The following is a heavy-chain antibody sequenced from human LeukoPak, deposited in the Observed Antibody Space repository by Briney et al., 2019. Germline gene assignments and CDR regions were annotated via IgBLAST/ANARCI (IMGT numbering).Heavy chain of an antibody. D-gene: IGHD5-18*01. CDR3: ARRQLWYINWFDP. V-gene: IGHV4-34*01. Sequence: KPSETLSLTCAVYGGSFSGYYWSWIRQPPGKGLEWIGEINHSGSTNYNPSLKSRVTISVDTSKNQFSLKLSSVTAADTAVYYCARRQLWYINWFDPWGQGTLVTVSS. CDR2: INHSGST. J-gene: IGHJ5*02. CDR1: GGSFSGYY.